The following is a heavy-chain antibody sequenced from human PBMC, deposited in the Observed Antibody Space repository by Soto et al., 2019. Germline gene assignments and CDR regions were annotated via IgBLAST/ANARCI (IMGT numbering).Heavy chain of an antibody. D-gene: IGHD4-4*01. CDR1: GGSVTSYY. J-gene: IGHJ6*02. CDR3: ARGTDYTQNASYHNGLAV. CDR2: IYYSGST. V-gene: IGHV4-59*02. Sequence: SETLSLTCTVSGGSVTSYYWSWIRQPPGKGIEWIAYIYYSGSTNYNPSLKSRVTVSVDMSKNQFSLTLTSVTAADTAVYYCARGTDYTQNASYHNGLAVWGQGTTVTVSS.